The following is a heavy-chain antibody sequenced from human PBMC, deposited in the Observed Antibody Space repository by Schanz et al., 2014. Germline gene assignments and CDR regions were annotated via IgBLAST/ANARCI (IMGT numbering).Heavy chain of an antibody. V-gene: IGHV1-18*01. Sequence: QVQLVQSGDEVKKPGASVKVSCKASGYTLTGFGVSWVRQAPGQGREWMGWISAYSGNSKYAQKLQGRVTMTADTSTNTAYMELRSLTSDDTAVYYCARFNSGSHSPPYYYYGMDVWGQGTTVTVSS. J-gene: IGHJ6*02. D-gene: IGHD1-26*01. CDR2: ISAYSGNS. CDR3: ARFNSGSHSPPYYYYGMDV. CDR1: GYTLTGFG.